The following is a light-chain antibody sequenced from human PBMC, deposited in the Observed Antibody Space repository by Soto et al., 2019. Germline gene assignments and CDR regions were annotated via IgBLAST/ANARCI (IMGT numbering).Light chain of an antibody. V-gene: IGKV1-5*01. CDR3: QQYNTYSRT. CDR1: QSISGW. J-gene: IGKJ1*01. CDR2: DAS. Sequence: DIQMTQSPSTLSAFVGDRVTITCRASQSISGWLAWYQQKPGKAPKLLIYDASSLEGGVPSRFSGSGSGTEFPLTIRSLQPDDSATYFCQQYNTYSRTFGQGTKVEI.